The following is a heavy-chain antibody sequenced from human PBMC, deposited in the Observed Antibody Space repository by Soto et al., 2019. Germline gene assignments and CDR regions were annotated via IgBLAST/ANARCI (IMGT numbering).Heavy chain of an antibody. CDR1: GFTFSSYG. CDR2: ISYDGSNK. D-gene: IGHD2-15*01. CDR3: AKDRARYCGGGSCYSICDY. Sequence: QVQLVESGGGVVQPGRSLRLSCAASGFTFSSYGMHWVRQAPGKGLEWVAVISYDGSNKYYADFVKGRFTISRDNSKNTLYLLMNSLRAEDTAVYYCAKDRARYCGGGSCYSICDYWGQGTLVTVSS. J-gene: IGHJ4*02. V-gene: IGHV3-30*18.